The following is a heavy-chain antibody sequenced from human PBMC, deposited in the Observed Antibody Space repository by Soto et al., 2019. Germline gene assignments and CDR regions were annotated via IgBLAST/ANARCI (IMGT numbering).Heavy chain of an antibody. D-gene: IGHD4-17*01. CDR1: GGSISSGGYS. J-gene: IGHJ5*02. V-gene: IGHV4-30-2*01. CDR3: ARAVEAVNWFDP. CDR2: IYHSGST. Sequence: QLQLQESGSGLVKPSQTLSLTCAVSGGSISSGGYSWSWIRQPPGKGLEWIGYIYHSGSTYYNPSRKRRVTISVDRSKNQFSLKLSSVTAADTAVYYCARAVEAVNWFDPWGQGTLVTVSS.